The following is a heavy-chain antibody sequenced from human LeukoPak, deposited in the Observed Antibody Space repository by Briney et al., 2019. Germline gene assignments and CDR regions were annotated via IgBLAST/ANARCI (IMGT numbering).Heavy chain of an antibody. J-gene: IGHJ5*02. CDR2: IYYSGST. CDR3: ARDSSGWYRWFDP. D-gene: IGHD6-19*01. Sequence: PSETLSLTCTVSCGSISSYYWSWIRQPPGKRLEWIGYIYYSGSTNYNPSLKSRVTISVDTSKNQFSLKLSSVTAADTAVYYCARDSSGWYRWFDPWGQGTLVTVSS. V-gene: IGHV4-59*01. CDR1: CGSISSYY.